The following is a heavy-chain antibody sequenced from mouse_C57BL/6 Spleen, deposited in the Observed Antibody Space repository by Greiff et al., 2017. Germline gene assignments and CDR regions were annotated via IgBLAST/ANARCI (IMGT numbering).Heavy chain of an antibody. D-gene: IGHD1-1*01. CDR1: GFSLTSYG. J-gene: IGHJ1*03. CDR2: IWRGGST. CDR3: AKKKMDYYGSSPYWYCDV. V-gene: IGHV2-5*01. Sequence: QVQLQQSGPGLVQPSQSLSITCTVSGFSLTSYGVHWVRQSPGKGLEWLGVIWRGGSTDYNAAFMSRLSITKDNSKSQVFFKMNSLQADDTAIYYCAKKKMDYYGSSPYWYCDVWGTGTTVTVSS.